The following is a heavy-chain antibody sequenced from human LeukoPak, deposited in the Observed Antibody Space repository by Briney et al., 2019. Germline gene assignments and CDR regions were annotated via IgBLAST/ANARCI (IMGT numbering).Heavy chain of an antibody. CDR1: GFTFSSYS. CDR3: ARGDNSSGWYPRYFDY. V-gene: IGHV3-21*01. J-gene: IGHJ4*02. Sequence: GGSLILSCAASGFTFSSYSMNWVRQAPGKGLEWVSSISSSSSYIYYADSVKGRFTISRDNAKNSLYLQMNSLRAEDTAVYYCARGDNSSGWYPRYFDYWGQGTLVTVSS. D-gene: IGHD6-19*01. CDR2: ISSSSSYI.